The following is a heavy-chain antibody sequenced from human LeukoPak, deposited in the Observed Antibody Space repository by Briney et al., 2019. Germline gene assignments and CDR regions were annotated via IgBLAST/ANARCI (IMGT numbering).Heavy chain of an antibody. J-gene: IGHJ6*02. CDR1: GFTFSSYS. D-gene: IGHD3-22*01. V-gene: IGHV3-21*01. Sequence: PGGSLRLSCAASGFTFSSYSMNWVRQAPGKGLEWVSSISSSSSYIYYADSVKGRFTISRDNAKNSLYLQMNSLRAEDTAVYYCAREDSSGYYFHYYGMDVWGQGTRSPSP. CDR2: ISSSSSYI. CDR3: AREDSSGYYFHYYGMDV.